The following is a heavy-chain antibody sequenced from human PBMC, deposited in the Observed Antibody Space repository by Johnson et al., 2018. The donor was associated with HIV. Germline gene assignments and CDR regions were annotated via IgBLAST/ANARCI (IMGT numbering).Heavy chain of an antibody. J-gene: IGHJ3*02. Sequence: VQLVESGGGLVQPGGSLRLSCAASGFTFSSYAMSWVRQAPGKGLEWVANIKQDGSEKYYVDTVKGRFTISRDNAKNSLYLQMNSLRAEDTAVYYCARGEGSGWHLAGAFDIWGQGTMVTVSS. V-gene: IGHV3-7*01. CDR1: GFTFSSYA. CDR3: ARGEGSGWHLAGAFDI. CDR2: IKQDGSEK. D-gene: IGHD6-19*01.